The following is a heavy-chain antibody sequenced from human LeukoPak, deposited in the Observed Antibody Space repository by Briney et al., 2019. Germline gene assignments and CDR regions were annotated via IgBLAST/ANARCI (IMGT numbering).Heavy chain of an antibody. V-gene: IGHV3-7*01. J-gene: IGHJ4*02. CDR2: IKQDGSEK. D-gene: IGHD3-10*01. Sequence: GGSLRLSCAASGFTFSSYAMSWVRQAPGKGLEWVANIKQDGSEKYYVDSVKGRFTISRDNAKNSLYLQMNSLRAEDTAVYYCARVPMVRGVIGSYSFDYWGQGTLVTVSS. CDR3: ARVPMVRGVIGSYSFDY. CDR1: GFTFSSYA.